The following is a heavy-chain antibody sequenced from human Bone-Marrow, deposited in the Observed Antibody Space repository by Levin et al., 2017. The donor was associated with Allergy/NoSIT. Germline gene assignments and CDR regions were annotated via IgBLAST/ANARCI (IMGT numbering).Heavy chain of an antibody. V-gene: IGHV2-5*02. CDR2: IYWDDDT. D-gene: IGHD2-21*01. CDR3: IHRNSGGPPDY. J-gene: IGHJ4*02. Sequence: SGPTLVKPTQTLTLTCTFSGFSLSTNGEGVGWIRQPPGKALEWVAVIYWDDDTRYSPSLKNRLTITKDNSKNQVVLTMTNMEAVDTATYYWIHRNSGGPPDYWGQGTPVTVSS. CDR1: GFSLSTNGEG.